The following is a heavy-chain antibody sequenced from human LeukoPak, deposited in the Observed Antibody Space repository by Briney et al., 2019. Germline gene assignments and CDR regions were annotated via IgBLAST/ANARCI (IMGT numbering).Heavy chain of an antibody. V-gene: IGHV4-59*01. CDR3: AREGTSAHRMDV. J-gene: IGHJ6*02. D-gene: IGHD1-14*01. CDR2: MHNDCST. Sequence: SETLSLTCTVSGGSISNFCWAWIRQPPGKGLDWIGYMHNDCSTKYNPSLKSRVTISINVSKNQFSLKLNSVTDADTALYYCAREGTSAHRMDVWGQGTTVTVS. CDR1: GGSISNFC.